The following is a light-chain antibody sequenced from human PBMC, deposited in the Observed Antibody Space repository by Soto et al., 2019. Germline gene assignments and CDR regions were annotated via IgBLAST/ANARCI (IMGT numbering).Light chain of an antibody. Sequence: EILLAQSPATLSLSAGERATLSCRASQNVANYLAWYQQKPGQAPRLLIYDASNRANGIPARFSGSGSGADFTLTISSLEPEDFSVYYCQQRSNWHPITFGQGTRLEIK. V-gene: IGKV3-11*01. CDR1: QNVANY. CDR3: QQRSNWHPIT. J-gene: IGKJ5*01. CDR2: DAS.